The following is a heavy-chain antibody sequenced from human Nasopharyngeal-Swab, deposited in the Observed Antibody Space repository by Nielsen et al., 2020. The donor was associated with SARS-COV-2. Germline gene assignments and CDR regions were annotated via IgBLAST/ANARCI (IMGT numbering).Heavy chain of an antibody. D-gene: IGHD2-8*01. Sequence: GGSLRLSCAASGFTFNNYNFNWVRQAPGKGLEWVSSISSSSSYIYYADSVKGRFTISRDNAKNSLYLQMNSLRAEDTAVYYCAKRRSNDNYGTDVWGQGTTVTVSS. CDR1: GFTFNNYN. J-gene: IGHJ6*02. V-gene: IGHV3-21*01. CDR3: AKRRSNDNYGTDV. CDR2: ISSSSSYI.